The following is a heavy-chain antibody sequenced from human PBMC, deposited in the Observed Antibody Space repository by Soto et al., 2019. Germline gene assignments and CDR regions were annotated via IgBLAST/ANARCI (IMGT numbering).Heavy chain of an antibody. CDR1: GFTFSSYW. Sequence: GGSLRLSCEASGFTFSSYWMSWVRQAPGKGPEWVALISYDGTNKFYADSVKGRFTISRDNSKSTLYLQVDSLRPEDAAVYYCARDPKTSGGQHWAFNYFDSWGQGTLVTVSS. V-gene: IGHV3-30-3*01. CDR3: ARDPKTSGGQHWAFNYFDS. J-gene: IGHJ4*02. CDR2: ISYDGTNK. D-gene: IGHD7-27*01.